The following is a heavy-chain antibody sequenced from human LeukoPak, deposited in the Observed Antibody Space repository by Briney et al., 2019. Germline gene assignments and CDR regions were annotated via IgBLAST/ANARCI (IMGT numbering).Heavy chain of an antibody. CDR2: IKQDGSQR. CDR3: ARRGGSSSRRSPIDY. J-gene: IGHJ4*02. V-gene: IGHV3-7*01. Sequence: DPGGSLRLSCTASGFTFSDYWMTWVRQAPGKGPEWVANIKQDGSQRYYVDSERGRFTISRDNAKNSLFLQMNGLRAEDTAVYYCARRGGSSSRRSPIDYWGQGTLVTVSS. CDR1: GFTFSDYW. D-gene: IGHD6-6*01.